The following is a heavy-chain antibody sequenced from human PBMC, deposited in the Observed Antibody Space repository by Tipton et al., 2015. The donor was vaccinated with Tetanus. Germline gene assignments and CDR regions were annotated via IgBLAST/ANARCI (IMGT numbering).Heavy chain of an antibody. D-gene: IGHD5-12*01. CDR2: IYQNGDA. J-gene: IGHJ4*02. Sequence: TLSLTCTVSGGSISSFYWYWIRQPPGKGLEWIAYIYQNGDANYNPSLQSRVTISQDTSKSQFSLKLSSVTAADTAVYYCSRGVDRTKAGIDWGQGTLVTVSS. CDR3: SRGVDRTKAGID. CDR1: GGSISSFY. V-gene: IGHV4-59*12.